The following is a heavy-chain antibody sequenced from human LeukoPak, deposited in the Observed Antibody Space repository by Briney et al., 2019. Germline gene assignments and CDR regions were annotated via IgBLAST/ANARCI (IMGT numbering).Heavy chain of an antibody. D-gene: IGHD4-17*01. CDR1: GFTFSSYA. Sequence: PGRSLRLSCAASGFTFSSYAMHWVRQAPGKGLEWAAIISYDGSNKYYADSVKGRFTISRDSSKNTLYLQMNSLRAEDTAVYYCARTGLTYLTTVTTWFAYWGQGTLVTVSS. CDR3: ARTGLTYLTTVTTWFAY. V-gene: IGHV3-30*04. CDR2: ISYDGSNK. J-gene: IGHJ4*02.